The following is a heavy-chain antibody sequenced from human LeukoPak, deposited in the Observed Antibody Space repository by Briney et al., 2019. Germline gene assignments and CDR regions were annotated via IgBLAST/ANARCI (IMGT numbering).Heavy chain of an antibody. V-gene: IGHV1-69*04. CDR1: GGTFSSYA. CDR2: IIPILGIA. J-gene: IGHJ4*02. D-gene: IGHD6-13*01. CDR3: AREGASIAAAGHNAGII. Sequence: SVKVSCKASGGTFSSYAISWVRQAPGQGLEWMGRIIPILGIANYAQKFQGRVTITADKSTSTAYMELSSLRSEDTAVYYCAREGASIAAAGHNAGIIWGQGTLVTVSS.